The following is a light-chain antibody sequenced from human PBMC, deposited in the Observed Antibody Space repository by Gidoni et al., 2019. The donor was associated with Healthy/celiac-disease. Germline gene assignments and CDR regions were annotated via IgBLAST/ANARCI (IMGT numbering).Light chain of an antibody. V-gene: IGKV4-1*01. CDR3: QQYYSTPLX. J-gene: IGKJ5*01. Sequence: DIVMTQSPDSLAVSLGERATINCKSSQSVLYSSNNKNYLAWYQQKPGQPPKLLIYWASTRESGVPDRFSGSGSGTDFTLTISSLQAEDVAVYYCQQYYSTPLXVXQGTRLEIK. CDR1: QSVLYSSNNKNY. CDR2: WAS.